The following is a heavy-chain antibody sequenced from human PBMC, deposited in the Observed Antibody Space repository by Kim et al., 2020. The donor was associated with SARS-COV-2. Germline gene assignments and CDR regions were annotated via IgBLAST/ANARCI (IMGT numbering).Heavy chain of an antibody. D-gene: IGHD6-19*01. Sequence: GESLRLSCAASGFTVSNAWMSWVRQAPGKGLEWVGRIKSKTDGGTTDYVAPVKGRFTISRDDSKNTLYLQMDSLKTEDTAVYYCITNAEVGLARGWYYWGQGTLVTVSS. CDR1: GFTVSNAW. V-gene: IGHV3-15*01. J-gene: IGHJ4*02. CDR3: ITNAEVGLARGWYY. CDR2: IKSKTDGGTT.